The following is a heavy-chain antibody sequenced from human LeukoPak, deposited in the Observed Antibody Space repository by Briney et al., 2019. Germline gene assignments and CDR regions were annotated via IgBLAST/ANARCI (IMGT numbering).Heavy chain of an antibody. CDR2: IIEKGNA. J-gene: IGHJ5*02. D-gene: IGHD6-19*01. CDR3: ARGVNKQWLVRGNWFDP. CDR1: GGSFSSYS. Sequence: SETLSLTCALYGGSFSSYSWSWTWIRQTPEKGLEWIGEIIEKGNANYNPSLKSRVTIDLDTSKNQFSLKLTSMTAADTAMYYWARGVNKQWLVRGNWFDPWGQGTLVTVSS. V-gene: IGHV4-34*01.